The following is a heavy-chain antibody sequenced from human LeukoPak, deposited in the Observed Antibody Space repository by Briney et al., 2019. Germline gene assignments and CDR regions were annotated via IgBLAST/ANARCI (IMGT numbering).Heavy chain of an antibody. J-gene: IGHJ4*02. CDR2: INHSGST. CDR3: ARGYYGSSPDY. V-gene: IGHV4-34*01. Sequence: SETLSLTCAVYGGSFSGYYWSWIRQPPGKGLEWIGEINHSGSTNYNPSLKSRVTISVDTSKNQFFLKLSSVTAADTAVYYCARGYYGSSPDYWGQGTLVTVSS. CDR1: GGSFSGYY. D-gene: IGHD3-10*01.